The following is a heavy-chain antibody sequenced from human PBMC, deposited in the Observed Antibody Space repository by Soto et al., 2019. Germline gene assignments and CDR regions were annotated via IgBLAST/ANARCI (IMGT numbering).Heavy chain of an antibody. CDR3: AKDQASGQGSFDS. Sequence: VGSLRLSCAASGFTFNIYGMHWVRQAPDKGLEWVALISYDGSNQYYADSVKGRFTISRDNSKNTLFLQMNSLRADDTAVYYCAKDQASGQGSFDSWGQGTLVTVSS. J-gene: IGHJ4*02. CDR1: GFTFNIYG. V-gene: IGHV3-30*18. CDR2: ISYDGSNQ.